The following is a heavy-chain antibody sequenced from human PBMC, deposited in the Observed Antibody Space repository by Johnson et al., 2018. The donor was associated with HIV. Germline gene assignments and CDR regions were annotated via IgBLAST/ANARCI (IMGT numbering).Heavy chain of an antibody. Sequence: VQLVESGGGVVQPGRSMRLSCAASGLNFSDYSMHWVRQAQGKGLEWVAIISFDGGTKYYADSVKGRFTISRDNSNNTLYLQMNSLRAEDTAVYYCARDRASILWVGATQFAFDIWGQGTMVTVSS. CDR1: GLNFSDYS. CDR2: ISFDGGTK. D-gene: IGHD2-21*01. CDR3: ARDRASILWVGATQFAFDI. J-gene: IGHJ3*02. V-gene: IGHV3-30*04.